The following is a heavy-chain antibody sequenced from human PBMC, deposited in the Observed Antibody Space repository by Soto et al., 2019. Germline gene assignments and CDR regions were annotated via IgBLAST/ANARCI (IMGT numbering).Heavy chain of an antibody. CDR2: INAGNGNT. J-gene: IGHJ6*02. Sequence: ASVKVSCKASGYTFTSYAMNWVRQAPGQRLEWMGWINAGNGNTKVPQKLQGRVTMTTDTSTSTAYMELRSLRSDDTAVYYCARDPLSSGYSKNYYYYYGMDVWGQGTTVTVSS. D-gene: IGHD5-18*01. V-gene: IGHV1-3*01. CDR1: GYTFTSYA. CDR3: ARDPLSSGYSKNYYYYYGMDV.